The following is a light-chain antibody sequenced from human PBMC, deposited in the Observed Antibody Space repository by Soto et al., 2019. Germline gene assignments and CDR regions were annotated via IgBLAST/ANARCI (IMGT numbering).Light chain of an antibody. V-gene: IGLV6-57*02. Sequence: NFMLTQPHSVSESPGKTVTISCTGSSGSIASNYVQWYQQRPDSAPTTVIYEDNQRPSGVPDRFSGSIDSSSNSASLTISGLRTEDEADYYCQSYDSSNHVVFGGGTQLTVL. J-gene: IGLJ2*01. CDR1: SGSIASNY. CDR2: EDN. CDR3: QSYDSSNHVV.